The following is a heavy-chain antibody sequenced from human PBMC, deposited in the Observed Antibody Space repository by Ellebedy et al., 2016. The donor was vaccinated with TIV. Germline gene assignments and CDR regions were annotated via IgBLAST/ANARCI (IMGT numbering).Heavy chain of an antibody. CDR1: GGSFSGYF. J-gene: IGHJ6*02. CDR2: INHSGST. CDR3: ARVGDYYGSGKYGLDV. D-gene: IGHD3-10*01. V-gene: IGHV4-34*01. Sequence: SETLSLXCAVYGGSFSGYFWSWIRQPPGKGLEWIGEINHSGSTNYNPSLKSRLTISVDTTKKRFSLKLSSVTAADTAVYYCARVGDYYGSGKYGLDVWGQGTTVSVSS.